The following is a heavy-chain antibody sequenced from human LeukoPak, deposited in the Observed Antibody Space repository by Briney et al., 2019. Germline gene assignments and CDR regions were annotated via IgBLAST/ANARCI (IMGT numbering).Heavy chain of an antibody. Sequence: SETLSLTCAVYGGSFSGYYWSWIRQPPGKGLEWIGEINHSGSTNYNPSLKSRVTISVDTSKNQFSLKLSSVTAADTAVYYCAGEPGGAGGSGLVAYYFDYWGQGTLVTVSS. CDR3: AGEPGGAGGSGLVAYYFDY. D-gene: IGHD3-10*01. CDR2: INHSGST. CDR1: GGSFSGYY. J-gene: IGHJ4*02. V-gene: IGHV4-34*01.